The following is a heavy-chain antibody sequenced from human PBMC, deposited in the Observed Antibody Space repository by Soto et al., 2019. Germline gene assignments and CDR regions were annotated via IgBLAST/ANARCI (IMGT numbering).Heavy chain of an antibody. D-gene: IGHD3-22*01. V-gene: IGHV3-33*01. J-gene: IGHJ4*02. CDR3: ATDSEDSSTYYTAY. CDR1: GFAFSRSD. CDR2: ISSDGVKK. Sequence: QVHLVEAGGGVVQPGRSLRLSCAVSGFAFSRSDMHWVRQAPGKGLEWVAIISSDGVKKYYTDSVKGRFTVSRDNSKSTLDLHMSGLRAEDTATYFCATDSEDSSTYYTAYWGQGTLVTVSS.